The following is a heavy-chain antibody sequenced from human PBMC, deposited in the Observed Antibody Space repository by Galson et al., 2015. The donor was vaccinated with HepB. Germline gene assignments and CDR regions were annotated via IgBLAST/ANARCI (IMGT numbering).Heavy chain of an antibody. CDR3: ARDGSFGYYYYYYGMDV. J-gene: IGHJ6*02. V-gene: IGHV3-7*01. Sequence: SLSLSCAASRFTFSSDWMSWVRQAPGKGLEWVSNIKQDGSEKYYVDSVKGRFTISRDNAKNSLYLKMNSLRAEDTAVYYCARDGSFGYYYYYYGMDVWGQGTSVTVSS. CDR1: RFTFSSDW. D-gene: IGHD3-10*01. CDR2: IKQDGSEK.